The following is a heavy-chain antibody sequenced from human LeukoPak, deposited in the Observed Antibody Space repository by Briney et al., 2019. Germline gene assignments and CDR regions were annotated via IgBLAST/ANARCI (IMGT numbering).Heavy chain of an antibody. CDR1: GGSISSYY. J-gene: IGHJ6*03. D-gene: IGHD2/OR15-2a*01. CDR2: IYYSGST. V-gene: IGHV4-59*01. Sequence: PSETLSLTCTVSGGSISSYYWSWIRQPPGKGLEWIGYIYYSGSTNYNPSLKSRVTISVDTSKNQFSLKLSSVTAADTAVYYCGRERREYINSNYYYYYMDVWGEGTTVTVSS. CDR3: GRERREYINSNYYYYYMDV.